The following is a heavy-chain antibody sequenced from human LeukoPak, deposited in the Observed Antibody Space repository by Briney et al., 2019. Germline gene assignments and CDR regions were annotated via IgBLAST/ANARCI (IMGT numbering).Heavy chain of an antibody. D-gene: IGHD4-17*01. CDR1: GGSFSSYY. CDR3: ARNGDYYYYGMDV. V-gene: IGHV4-34*01. Sequence: SETLSLTCAVFGGSFSSYYWSWIRQPPGKGLEWIGEINHSGSTNYNPSLKSRVTISVDTSKNQFSLKLSSVTAADTAVYYCARNGDYYYYGMDVWGQGTTVTVSS. CDR2: INHSGST. J-gene: IGHJ6*02.